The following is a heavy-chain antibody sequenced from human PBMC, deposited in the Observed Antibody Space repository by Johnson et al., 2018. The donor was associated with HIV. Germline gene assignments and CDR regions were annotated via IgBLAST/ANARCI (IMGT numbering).Heavy chain of an antibody. CDR1: GFAVSNNY. CDR2: IYSSGSA. J-gene: IGHJ3*02. Sequence: VQLVESGGGLIQPGGSLRLSCAVSGFAVSNNYMSWVRQAPGQGLEWVSVIYSSGSAYNADSMKGRFTISRDNSKNTLYLQMNSLRVEDTAVYYCARRLTTYYDILSPLGAFDIWGQGTMVTVSS. CDR3: ARRLTTYYDILSPLGAFDI. D-gene: IGHD3-9*01. V-gene: IGHV3-53*01.